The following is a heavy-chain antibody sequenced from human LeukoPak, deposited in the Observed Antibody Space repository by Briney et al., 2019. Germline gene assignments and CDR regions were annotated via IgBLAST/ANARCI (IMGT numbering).Heavy chain of an antibody. CDR3: TTVPYYYDSSGQSYFDY. CDR2: IRSKANSYAT. CDR1: GFTFSGSA. J-gene: IGHJ4*02. D-gene: IGHD3-22*01. Sequence: PGGSLKLSCAASGFTFSGSAMHWVRQASGKGLEWVGRIRSKANSYATAYAASVKGRFTISRDDSKNTAYLQMNSLKTEDTAVYYCTTVPYYYDSSGQSYFDYWGQGTLVTVSS. V-gene: IGHV3-73*01.